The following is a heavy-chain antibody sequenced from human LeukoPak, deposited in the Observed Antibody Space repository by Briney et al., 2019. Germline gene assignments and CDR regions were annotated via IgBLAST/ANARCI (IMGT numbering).Heavy chain of an antibody. D-gene: IGHD6-13*01. V-gene: IGHV4-39*01. J-gene: IGHJ4*02. CDR2: IYYSGST. CDR1: GGSISSSSYY. CDR3: ARHFRAIAAADF. Sequence: SETLSLTCTVSGGSISSSSYYWGWIRQPPGKGLEWIGSIYYSGSTYYNPSLKSRVTISVDTSKYQFSLRLSSVTAADTAVYYCARHFRAIAAADFWGQGTLVTVSS.